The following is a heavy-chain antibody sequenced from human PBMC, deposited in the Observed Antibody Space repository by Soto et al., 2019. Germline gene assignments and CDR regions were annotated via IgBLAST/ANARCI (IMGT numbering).Heavy chain of an antibody. CDR3: ARDQYSGYDLSGWSDP. D-gene: IGHD5-12*01. Sequence: EVQLVESGGGLVKPGGSLRLSCAASGFTFSSYSMNWVRQAPGKGLEWVSSISSSSSYIYYADSVKGRFTISRDNAKNSLYLQMNSLRAEDTAVYYCARDQYSGYDLSGWSDPWGQGTLVTVSS. J-gene: IGHJ5*02. CDR1: GFTFSSYS. V-gene: IGHV3-21*01. CDR2: ISSSSSYI.